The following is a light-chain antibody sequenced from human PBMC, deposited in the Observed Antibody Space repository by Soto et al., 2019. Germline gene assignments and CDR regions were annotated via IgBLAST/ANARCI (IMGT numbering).Light chain of an antibody. CDR2: RAS. Sequence: DIQMTQSPSSLSGSVGDRVTISCRASQNIVNYLHWYQRKPGTAPRLLISRASTVRSGVPPRVSGSGSGRDFTLTISSLRPEDIGTYLCQQTYSIPWTFGPGTRVDI. CDR3: QQTYSIPWT. J-gene: IGKJ1*01. CDR1: QNIVNY. V-gene: IGKV1-39*01.